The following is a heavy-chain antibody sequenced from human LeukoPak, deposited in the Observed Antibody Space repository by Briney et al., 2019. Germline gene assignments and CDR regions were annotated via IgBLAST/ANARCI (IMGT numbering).Heavy chain of an antibody. V-gene: IGHV4-39*07. J-gene: IGHJ4*02. CDR2: IYYSGST. Sequence: SETLSLTCTVSGGSISSSSYYWGWIRQPPGKGLEWIGSIYYSGSTYYNPSLKSRVTISVDTSKNQFSLKLSSVTAADTAVYYCARDPIQGFDYWGQGTLVTVSS. CDR1: GGSISSSSYY. CDR3: ARDPIQGFDY.